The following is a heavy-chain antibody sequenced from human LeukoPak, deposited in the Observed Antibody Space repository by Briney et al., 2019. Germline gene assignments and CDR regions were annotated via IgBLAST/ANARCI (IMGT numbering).Heavy chain of an antibody. V-gene: IGHV3-30*04. J-gene: IGHJ4*02. Sequence: GGSLRLSCAASGFTFSSYDMHWVRQAPGKGLEWVAVISYDGSNKYYADSVKGRLTISRDNSKNTLYLQMNSLRAEDTAVYYCARASLGYCSGGSCYPGFDFDYWGQGTLVTVSS. CDR2: ISYDGSNK. CDR1: GFTFSSYD. D-gene: IGHD2-15*01. CDR3: ARASLGYCSGGSCYPGFDFDY.